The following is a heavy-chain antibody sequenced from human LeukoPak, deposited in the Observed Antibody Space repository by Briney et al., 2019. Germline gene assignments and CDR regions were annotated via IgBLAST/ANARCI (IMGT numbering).Heavy chain of an antibody. CDR2: FDPEDGET. J-gene: IGHJ4*02. CDR3: ARGSTYCSSISCPMINCDY. CDR1: GYTLTELS. V-gene: IGHV1-24*01. Sequence: ASVKVSCKVSGYTLTELSMHWVRQAPGKGLEWMGGFDPEDGETIYAQKLQGRVTMTGDTSTSTVYMELSSLRFEDTAVYYCARGSTYCSSISCPMINCDYWGRGTLVTVSS. D-gene: IGHD2-2*01.